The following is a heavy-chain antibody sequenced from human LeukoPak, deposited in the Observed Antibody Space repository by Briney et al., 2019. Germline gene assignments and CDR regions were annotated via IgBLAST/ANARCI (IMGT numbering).Heavy chain of an antibody. D-gene: IGHD3-22*01. J-gene: IGHJ3*02. V-gene: IGHV4-59*12. CDR3: ASGARITMIVVVIRSAFDI. CDR1: GGSISSYY. Sequence: SETLSLTCTVSGGSISSYYWSWIRQPPGKGLEWIGYIYYSGSTNYNPSLKSRVTISVDTSKNQFSLKLSSVTAADTAVYYCASGARITMIVVVIRSAFDIWGQGTMVTVSS. CDR2: IYYSGST.